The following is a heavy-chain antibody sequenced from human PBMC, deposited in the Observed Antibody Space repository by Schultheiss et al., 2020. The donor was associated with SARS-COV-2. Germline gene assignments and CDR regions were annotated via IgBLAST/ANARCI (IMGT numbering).Heavy chain of an antibody. Sequence: GESLKISCAASGFTFSSYAMSWVRQAPGKGLEWVSVIYSGGSTYYADSVKGRFTISRDNSKDTLYLQMNSLRAEDTAVYYCAKDRGNDYVWGSYRTTWGQGTMVTVSS. D-gene: IGHD3-16*02. V-gene: IGHV3-23*03. J-gene: IGHJ3*01. CDR2: IYSGGST. CDR1: GFTFSSYA. CDR3: AKDRGNDYVWGSYRTT.